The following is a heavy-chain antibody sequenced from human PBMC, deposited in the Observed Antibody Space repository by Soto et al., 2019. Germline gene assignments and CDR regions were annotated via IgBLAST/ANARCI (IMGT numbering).Heavy chain of an antibody. CDR2: ISSSSSYI. Sequence: GGSLRLSCAASGFTFSSYSMNWVRQAPGKGLEWVSSISSSSSYIYYADSVKGRFTISRDNAKNSLYLQMNSLRAEDTAVYYCARDYLGLYGSGSYTHDYWGQGTLVTVSS. D-gene: IGHD3-10*01. CDR1: GFTFSSYS. V-gene: IGHV3-21*01. CDR3: ARDYLGLYGSGSYTHDY. J-gene: IGHJ4*02.